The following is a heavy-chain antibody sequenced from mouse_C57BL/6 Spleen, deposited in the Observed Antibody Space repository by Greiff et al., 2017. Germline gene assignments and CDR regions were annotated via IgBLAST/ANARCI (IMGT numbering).Heavy chain of an antibody. CDR3: GRGSYNSNDMDY. J-gene: IGHJ4*01. Sequence: VQLQQSGPELAKPGASVKLSCKASGYTFTDYIMNWVKQRPGQGLEWIGGINPVNGDTSYNQKFKGKATFSVDRSSSTGYMVLNSLTSEDPAVYYCGRGSYNSNDMDYWGQGTTVTVSS. CDR1: GYTFTDYI. V-gene: IGHV1-11*01. CDR2: INPVNGDT. D-gene: IGHD2-12*01.